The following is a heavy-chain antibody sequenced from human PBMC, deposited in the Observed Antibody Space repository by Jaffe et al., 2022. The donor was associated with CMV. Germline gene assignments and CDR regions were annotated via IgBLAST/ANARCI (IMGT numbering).Heavy chain of an antibody. Sequence: QVQLQQWGAGLLKPSETLSLTCAVYGGSFSGYYWSWIRQPPGKGLEWIGEINHSGSTNYNPSLKSRVTISVDTSKNQFSLKLSSVTAADTAVYYCARVRLGGYDSSGYYYVGYYYMDVWGKGTTVTVSS. J-gene: IGHJ6*03. V-gene: IGHV4-34*01. CDR3: ARVRLGGYDSSGYYYVGYYYMDV. CDR2: INHSGST. CDR1: GGSFSGYY. D-gene: IGHD3-22*01.